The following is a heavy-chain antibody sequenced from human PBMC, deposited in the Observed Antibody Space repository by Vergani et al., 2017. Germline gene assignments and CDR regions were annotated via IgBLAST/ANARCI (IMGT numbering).Heavy chain of an antibody. D-gene: IGHD6-19*01. Sequence: QVQLQESGPGLVKPSETLSLTCTASGGSISSYYWSWIRLPPGKGLEWIGYIYYSGSTNYNPSLKSRVTISVDTSKNQFSLKLSSVTAADTAGYDWARTVAVAGAVDYWGQGTLVTVSS. J-gene: IGHJ4*02. CDR2: IYYSGST. V-gene: IGHV4-59*01. CDR1: GGSISSYY. CDR3: ARTVAVAGAVDY.